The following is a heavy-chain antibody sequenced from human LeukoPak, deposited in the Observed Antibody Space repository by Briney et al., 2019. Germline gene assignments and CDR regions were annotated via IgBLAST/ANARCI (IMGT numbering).Heavy chain of an antibody. V-gene: IGHV5-51*01. D-gene: IGHD6-13*01. J-gene: IGHJ3*02. CDR1: GYSFTSYW. Sequence: GESLKISCKGSGYSFTSYWIGWVRQMPGKGLEWMGIIYPGDSDTRYSPSFQGQVTISADKSISTAYLRWSSLKASDTAMYYCASRFGSRMYSSSWLDAFDIWGQGTMVTVSS. CDR2: IYPGDSDT. CDR3: ASRFGSRMYSSSWLDAFDI.